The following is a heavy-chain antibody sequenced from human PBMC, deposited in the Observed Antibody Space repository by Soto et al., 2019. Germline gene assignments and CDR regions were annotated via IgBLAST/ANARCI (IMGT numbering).Heavy chain of an antibody. Sequence: SETLSLTCAVSGGSISSSKWWNWVRQPPGKGLEWIGEIYDSGTTNYNPSLKNRVTISVDKSKDQFSLKLTSVSAADTAVYFCATNLSPYYNGMHVWGQGATVTVSS. CDR1: GGSISSSKW. V-gene: IGHV4-4*02. J-gene: IGHJ6*02. CDR3: ATNLSPYYNGMHV. CDR2: IYDSGTT.